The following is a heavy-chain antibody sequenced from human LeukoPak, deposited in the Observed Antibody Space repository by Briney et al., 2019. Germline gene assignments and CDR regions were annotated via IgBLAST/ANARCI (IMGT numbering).Heavy chain of an antibody. Sequence: PSQTLSLTCTVSGGSISSGGYYWSWIRQHPGKGLEWIGYTYYSGSTYYNPSLKSRVTISVDTSKNQFSLKLSSVTAADTAVYYCARRSMAARRSFDYWGQGTLVTVSS. CDR3: ARRSMAARRSFDY. J-gene: IGHJ4*02. D-gene: IGHD6-6*01. CDR1: GGSISSGGYY. V-gene: IGHV4-31*03. CDR2: TYYSGST.